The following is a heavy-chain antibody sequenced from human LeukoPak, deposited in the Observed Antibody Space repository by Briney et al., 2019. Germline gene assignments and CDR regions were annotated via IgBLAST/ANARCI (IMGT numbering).Heavy chain of an antibody. CDR2: ILSDGTTD. Sequence: GGSLRLSCAVSGFTFSSYAMSWVRQAPGKGLEWVALILSDGTTDYYTDSVKGRFTVSRDDSKNTVYLQLSSLRPGDTAVYYCVKDAPLLQSNWGQGSQVTVSS. D-gene: IGHD2-15*01. CDR1: GFTFSSYA. V-gene: IGHV3-30*02. J-gene: IGHJ4*02. CDR3: VKDAPLLQSN.